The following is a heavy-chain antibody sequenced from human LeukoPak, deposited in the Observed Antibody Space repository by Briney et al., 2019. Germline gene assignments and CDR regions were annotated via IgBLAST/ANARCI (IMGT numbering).Heavy chain of an antibody. D-gene: IGHD2-2*01. Sequence: GGSLRLSCAASGFTFSSYSMNWVRQAPGKGLEWVSYISSSSSTIYYADSVKGRFTISRDNAKNSLYLQMNSLRAEDTAVYYCARFGGDSVPADSNWFDPWGQGTLVTVSS. CDR1: GFTFSSYS. CDR3: ARFGGDSVPADSNWFDP. CDR2: ISSSSSTI. J-gene: IGHJ5*02. V-gene: IGHV3-48*04.